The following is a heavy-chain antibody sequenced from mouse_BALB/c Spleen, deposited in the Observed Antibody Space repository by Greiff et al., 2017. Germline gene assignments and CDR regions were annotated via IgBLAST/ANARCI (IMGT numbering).Heavy chain of an antibody. CDR1: GFSLPRYG. J-gene: IGHJ3*01. Sequence: VQGVESGPGLVAPSPSLSITCTVSGFSLPRYGLHWVRQPPGKGLEWLGVIWAGGSTNYNSALMSRLSISKDNSKSQVFLKMNSLQTDDTAMYYCDRDSLGGLAYWGQGTLVTVSA. V-gene: IGHV2-9*02. D-gene: IGHD6-2*01. CDR2: IWAGGST. CDR3: DRDSLGGLAY.